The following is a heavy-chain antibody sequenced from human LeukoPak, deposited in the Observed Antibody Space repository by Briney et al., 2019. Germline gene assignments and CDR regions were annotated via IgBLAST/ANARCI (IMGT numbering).Heavy chain of an antibody. V-gene: IGHV3-48*03. D-gene: IGHD1-26*01. CDR1: GFTFSSYE. Sequence: GGSLRLSCAASGFTFSSYEMNWVRQAPGKGLEWVSYISSSGSTIYYADSVKGRFTISGDNAKNSLYLQMNSLRAEDTAVYYCARDGWYSGSYSYFQHWGQGTLVTVSS. CDR3: ARDGWYSGSYSYFQH. CDR2: ISSSGSTI. J-gene: IGHJ1*01.